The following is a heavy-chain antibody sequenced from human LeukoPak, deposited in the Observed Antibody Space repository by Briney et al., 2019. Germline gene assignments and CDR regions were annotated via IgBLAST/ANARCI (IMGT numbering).Heavy chain of an antibody. CDR3: ARRGYSGYGLLDY. D-gene: IGHD5-12*01. J-gene: IGHJ4*02. V-gene: IGHV4-38-2*01. CDR2: VYHGGTT. CDR1: GYSISSGYY. Sequence: SETLSLTCAVPGYSISSGYYWGWIRQPPGMGLEWIGSVYHGGTTYYNPSLKSRVTISVDTSKNQFSLKLDSVTAADTAVYYCARRGYSGYGLLDYWGQGTLVTVSS.